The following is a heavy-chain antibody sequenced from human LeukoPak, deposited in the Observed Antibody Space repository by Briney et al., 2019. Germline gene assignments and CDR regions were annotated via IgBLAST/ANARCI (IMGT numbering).Heavy chain of an antibody. CDR1: GYTFTGYY. V-gene: IGHV1-2*02. Sequence: ASVKVSCKASGYTFTGYYMHWVRQAPGQGLEWMGWINPNSGGTNYAQKFQGRVTMTRDTSISTAYMELSRLRSDDTAVYYCARGSINYYGSGSYPQLAGKYYFDYWGQGTLVTISS. CDR2: INPNSGGT. CDR3: ARGSINYYGSGSYPQLAGKYYFDY. J-gene: IGHJ4*02. D-gene: IGHD3-10*01.